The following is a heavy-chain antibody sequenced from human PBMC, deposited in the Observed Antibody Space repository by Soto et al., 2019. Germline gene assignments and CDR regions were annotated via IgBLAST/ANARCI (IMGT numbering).Heavy chain of an antibody. Sequence: QVQLVESGGGVVQPGRSLRLSCAASGFTFSSYGMHWVRQAPGKGLEWVAVISYDGSNKYYADSVKGRFTISRDNSKNPLYLQMNSLRAEDTAVYYCAKASGYCSGGSCYHYYYYGMDVWGQGTTVTVSS. D-gene: IGHD2-15*01. CDR2: ISYDGSNK. V-gene: IGHV3-30*18. CDR3: AKASGYCSGGSCYHYYYYGMDV. J-gene: IGHJ6*02. CDR1: GFTFSSYG.